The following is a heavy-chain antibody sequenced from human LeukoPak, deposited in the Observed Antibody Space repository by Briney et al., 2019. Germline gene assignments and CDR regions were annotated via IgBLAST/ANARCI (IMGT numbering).Heavy chain of an antibody. CDR2: IKQDGSEK. CDR3: ASRYCTGVNCFAASYMCMDV. V-gene: IGHV3-7*01. D-gene: IGHD2-8*02. J-gene: IGHJ6*03. CDR1: GFTFNRDW. Sequence: PGGSLRLSCAASGFTFNRDWTAWVRQAPGKGLEWVANIKQDGSEKYYVDSVKGRFTISRDNADRSLYLQMTSLRVEDTAVYFCASRYCTGVNCFAASYMCMDVWGKGTTVTVSS.